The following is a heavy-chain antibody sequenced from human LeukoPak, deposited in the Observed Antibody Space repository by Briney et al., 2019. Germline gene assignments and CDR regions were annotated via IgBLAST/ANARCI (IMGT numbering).Heavy chain of an antibody. CDR2: IIPIFGTA. CDR3: ARSPFPWLPLYCDC. Sequence: ASVKVSCKASGGTFSSYAISWVRQAPGQGLEWMGGIIPIFGTANYAQKLQGRVTMTTDTSTSTAYMELRSLRSDDTAVYYCARSPFPWLPLYCDCWGQGTLVTVSS. J-gene: IGHJ4*02. D-gene: IGHD5-24*01. V-gene: IGHV1-69*05. CDR1: GGTFSSYA.